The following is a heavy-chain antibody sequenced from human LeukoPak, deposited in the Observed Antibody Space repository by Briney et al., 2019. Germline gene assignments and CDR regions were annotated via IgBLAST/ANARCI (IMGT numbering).Heavy chain of an antibody. CDR1: GFTFSSYA. Sequence: PGGSLRLSCAASGFTFSSYAMSWVRQAPGKGLEWVSAISGSGGSTYYADSVKGQFTISRDNSKNTLYLQMNSLRAEDTAVYYCAKDFLAVTRPYYFDYWGQGTLVTVSS. V-gene: IGHV3-23*01. CDR2: ISGSGGST. CDR3: AKDFLAVTRPYYFDY. D-gene: IGHD4-17*01. J-gene: IGHJ4*02.